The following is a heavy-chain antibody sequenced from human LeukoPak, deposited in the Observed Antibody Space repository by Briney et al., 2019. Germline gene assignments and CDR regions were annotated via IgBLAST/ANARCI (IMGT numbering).Heavy chain of an antibody. CDR3: AKPAIPYGSGSFYIDY. CDR1: GFTFSTYG. Sequence: GGSLRLSCAASGFTFSTYGIHWFRQAPGKGLEWVAFIRYDGSDKYYADSVKGRFTISRDNSKNTLYLQMNSLRAEDTAVYYCAKPAIPYGSGSFYIDYWGQGTLVTVSS. CDR2: IRYDGSDK. J-gene: IGHJ4*02. V-gene: IGHV3-30*02. D-gene: IGHD3-10*01.